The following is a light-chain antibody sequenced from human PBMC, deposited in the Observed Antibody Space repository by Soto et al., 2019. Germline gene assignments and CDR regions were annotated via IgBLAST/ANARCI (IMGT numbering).Light chain of an antibody. CDR3: QQYNNWPPWT. Sequence: EIVMTQSPVTLSVSPGERATLSCRTSQSVGRNLAWYQQKRGQAPTLLIYGASTRATGIPARFSGSGSGTDFTLTISSLQSEDFAVYYCQQYNNWPPWTFGQGTKVDIK. V-gene: IGKV3-15*01. J-gene: IGKJ1*01. CDR2: GAS. CDR1: QSVGRN.